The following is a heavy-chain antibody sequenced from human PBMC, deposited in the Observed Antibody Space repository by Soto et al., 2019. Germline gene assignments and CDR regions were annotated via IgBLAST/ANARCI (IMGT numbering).Heavy chain of an antibody. CDR3: VRGASLNLAY. CDR1: GFTFDDYG. Sequence: PGGSLRLSCAASGFTFDDYGMSWARQAPGKGLGWVSGVNWNGGSTGYADSVKGRFTISRDNAKNSLYLQMNSLRGEDTAFYYCVRGASLNLAYWGQGTLVTVSS. D-gene: IGHD1-26*01. J-gene: IGHJ4*02. V-gene: IGHV3-20*04. CDR2: VNWNGGST.